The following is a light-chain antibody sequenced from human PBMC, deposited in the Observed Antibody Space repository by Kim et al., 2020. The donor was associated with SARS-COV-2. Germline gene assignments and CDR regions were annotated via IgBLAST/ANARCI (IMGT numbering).Light chain of an antibody. J-gene: IGKJ2*01. Sequence: EIVMTQSPATLSVSPGERATLSCRASQSVRSNLAWYQQKPGQAPRLLISGASTRATGIPARFSGSGSGTEFTLTISSLQSEDFAVYYCQQYNNWLYTFGQGTKLEI. V-gene: IGKV3-15*01. CDR2: GAS. CDR1: QSVRSN. CDR3: QQYNNWLYT.